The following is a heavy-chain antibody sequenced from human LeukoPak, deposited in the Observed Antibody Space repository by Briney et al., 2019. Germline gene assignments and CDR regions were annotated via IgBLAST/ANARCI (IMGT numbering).Heavy chain of an antibody. CDR3: ARDFDQGGADYYFAY. CDR2: ISYDGSNK. CDR1: GFTVSSNY. D-gene: IGHD3-9*01. Sequence: GGSLRLSCAASGFTVSSNYMSWVRQAPGKGLEWVAVISYDGSNKYYADSVKGRFTISRDNSKNTVFLQMNSLRIEDTAVYYCARDFDQGGADYYFAYWGRGTLVTVSS. J-gene: IGHJ4*02. V-gene: IGHV3-30-3*01.